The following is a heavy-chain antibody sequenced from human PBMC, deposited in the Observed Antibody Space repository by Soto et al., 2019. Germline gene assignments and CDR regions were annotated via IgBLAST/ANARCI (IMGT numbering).Heavy chain of an antibody. CDR2: IYHSGTT. V-gene: IGHV4-38-2*01. CDR3: ANLLWFGESPSRIDV. J-gene: IGHJ6*02. CDR1: GDSISSGYH. D-gene: IGHD3-10*01. Sequence: SETLSLTCAVSGDSISSGYHWAWIRQAPVKGLECVASIYHSGTTYYNPSLTSRVTISLDTAKNQFSLQLSSVTAADTAVDYCANLLWFGESPSRIDVWGQGTTVTVSS.